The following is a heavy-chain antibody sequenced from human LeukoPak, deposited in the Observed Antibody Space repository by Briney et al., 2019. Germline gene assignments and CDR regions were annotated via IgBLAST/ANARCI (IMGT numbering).Heavy chain of an antibody. V-gene: IGHV4-59*01. CDR3: VRLRWELLAPYFDH. D-gene: IGHD2-15*01. J-gene: IGHJ4*02. Sequence: SETLSLTCSVSTDSTNTYYWSWIRQSPGKGLEWIGHIYHSGSTDYYPSFKSRVTAIINMSKKYFSLKLTSVTVADTAMYYCVRLRWELLAPYFDHWGQGAFVIVSS. CDR2: IYHSGST. CDR1: TDSTNTYY.